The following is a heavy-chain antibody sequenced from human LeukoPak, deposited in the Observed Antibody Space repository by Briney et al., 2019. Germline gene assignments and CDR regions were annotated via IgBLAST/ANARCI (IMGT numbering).Heavy chain of an antibody. Sequence: GGSLRLSCAASGFTFSNYWMHWVRHTPGKGLVWVSRINTDGSTTTYADSVKGRFTISRDNAKNTLYLQMNSLRAEDTAVYYCAKAYDFWSGYYDYWGQGTLVTVSS. CDR1: GFTFSNYW. V-gene: IGHV3-74*01. CDR3: AKAYDFWSGYYDY. J-gene: IGHJ4*02. D-gene: IGHD3-3*01. CDR2: INTDGSTT.